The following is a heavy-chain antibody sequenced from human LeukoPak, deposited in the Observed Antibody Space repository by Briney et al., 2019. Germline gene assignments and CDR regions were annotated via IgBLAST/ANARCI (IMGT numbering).Heavy chain of an antibody. CDR1: GYSFISYW. V-gene: IGHV5-51*01. J-gene: IGHJ5*02. CDR2: IYPGDSDT. D-gene: IGHD6-19*01. CDR3: ARGGLSGWYYWFDP. Sequence: GASLKISCKGSGYSFISYWIGCVRQMPRKRLEWMGIIYPGDSDTRYSPSFQGQVTISADKSISTAYLQWSSLKASDTAIYYCARGGLSGWYYWFDPWGQGTLVTVSS.